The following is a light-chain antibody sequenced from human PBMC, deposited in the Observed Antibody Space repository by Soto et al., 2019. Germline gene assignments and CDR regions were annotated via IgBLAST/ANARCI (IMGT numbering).Light chain of an antibody. J-gene: IGLJ1*01. CDR1: SSDIGDYNY. Sequence: QSVLTQPASASGSPGQSVTFSCTGTSSDIGDYNYVSWYQQHPGKAPKLMIYEVTKRPSGVPDRFSGSKSGNTASLTVSGLQADDEADYYCSSYAGNHNYVFGTGTKVTGL. V-gene: IGLV2-8*01. CDR3: SSYAGNHNYV. CDR2: EVT.